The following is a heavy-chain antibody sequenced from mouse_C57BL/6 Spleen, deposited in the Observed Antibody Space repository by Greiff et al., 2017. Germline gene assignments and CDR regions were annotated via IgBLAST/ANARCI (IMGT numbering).Heavy chain of an antibody. J-gene: IGHJ2*01. CDR1: GYAFSSSW. V-gene: IGHV1-82*01. Sequence: LVESGPELVKPGASVKISCKASGYAFSSSWMNWVKQRPGKGLEWIGRIYPGDGDTNYNGTFKGKATLTADKSSSTAYMQLSSLTSEDSAVYFCARTITGYYFDYWGQGTTLTVSS. D-gene: IGHD4-1*01. CDR3: ARTITGYYFDY. CDR2: IYPGDGDT.